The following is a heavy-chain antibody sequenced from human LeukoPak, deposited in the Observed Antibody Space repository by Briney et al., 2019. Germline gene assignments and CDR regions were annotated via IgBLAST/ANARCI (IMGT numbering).Heavy chain of an antibody. D-gene: IGHD3-10*01. V-gene: IGHV4-59*01. CDR3: ARGSDYYGSGIKYNWFDP. CDR2: IHYSGST. CDR1: GGSISTYY. Sequence: SETLSLTCTVSGGSISTYYWSWIRQPPGQGLEWIGDIHYSGSTNYNPSLKSRVTISVDTSKNQFSLNLKSVTAADTAVYYCARGSDYYGSGIKYNWFDPWGQGTLVTVSS. J-gene: IGHJ5*02.